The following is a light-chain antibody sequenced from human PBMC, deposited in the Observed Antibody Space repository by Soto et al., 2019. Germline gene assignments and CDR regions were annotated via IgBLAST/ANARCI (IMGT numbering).Light chain of an antibody. J-gene: IGKJ2*01. CDR3: QQYTTYPRA. CDR1: QSISSL. Sequence: DIQMTQSPSTLSASVGDRVTLTCRASQSISSLLAWYQQKPGKAPKILIFKASDLETGVPSRFSGTGSGTDFTLPISSLQPDDFAPYFCQQYTTYPRAFGQGTKLEIK. V-gene: IGKV1-5*03. CDR2: KAS.